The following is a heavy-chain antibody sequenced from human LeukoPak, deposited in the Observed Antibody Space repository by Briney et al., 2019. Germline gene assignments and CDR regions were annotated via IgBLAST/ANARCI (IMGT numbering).Heavy chain of an antibody. CDR1: GYSISGGYY. CDR3: ARLGYSSSWHHSGAFDI. J-gene: IGHJ3*02. Sequence: SQTLSLTCAVSGYSISGGYYWGWIRQRPGKGLERLGGIYHSVNTYYNPSLKSRVTISVDTYRNEFSLKLSSVSATDTAVYYCARLGYSSSWHHSGAFDIWGQGTMVTVSS. D-gene: IGHD6-13*01. CDR2: IYHSVNT. V-gene: IGHV4-38-2*01.